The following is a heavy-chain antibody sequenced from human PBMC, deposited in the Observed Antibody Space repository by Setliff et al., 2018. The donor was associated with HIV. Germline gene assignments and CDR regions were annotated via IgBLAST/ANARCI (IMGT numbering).Heavy chain of an antibody. V-gene: IGHV1-46*01. CDR1: GYTFTSYY. J-gene: IGHJ4*02. CDR3: AREGGGIHNIGYYFDY. CDR2: INPSGGST. D-gene: IGHD6-13*01. Sequence: ASVKVSCKASGYTFTSYYMHWVRQAPGQGLEWMGIINPSGGSTSYAQKFQGRVTMTRDTSTSTVYMELSSLRSEDTAVYYCAREGGGIHNIGYYFDYWGQGTLVTVSS.